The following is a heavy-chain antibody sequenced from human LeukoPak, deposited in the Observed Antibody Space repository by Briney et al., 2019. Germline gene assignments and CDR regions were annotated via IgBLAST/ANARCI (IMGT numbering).Heavy chain of an antibody. CDR1: GYSISSGYY. CDR3: ARMSSGTTDY. Sequence: SETLSLTCTVSGYSISSGYYWGWIRQPPGKGLEWIGSIYHSGSTYYNPSLKSRVTISVDTSKNQFSLKLSSVTAADTAVYYCARMSSGTTDYWGQGTLVTVSS. D-gene: IGHD2-2*01. CDR2: IYHSGST. V-gene: IGHV4-38-2*02. J-gene: IGHJ4*02.